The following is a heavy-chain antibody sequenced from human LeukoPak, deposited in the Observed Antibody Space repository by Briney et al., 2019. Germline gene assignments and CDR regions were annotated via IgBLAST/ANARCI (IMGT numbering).Heavy chain of an antibody. CDR1: GFTFSSYW. J-gene: IGHJ4*02. Sequence: GGSLRLSCAASGFTFSSYWMSWVRQAPGKGLEWVAVISYDGSNKYYADSVKGRFTISRDNSKNTLYLQMNSLRAEDTAVYYCARELNSGSFDYWGQGTLVTVSS. CDR2: ISYDGSNK. CDR3: ARELNSGSFDY. V-gene: IGHV3-30*03. D-gene: IGHD1-26*01.